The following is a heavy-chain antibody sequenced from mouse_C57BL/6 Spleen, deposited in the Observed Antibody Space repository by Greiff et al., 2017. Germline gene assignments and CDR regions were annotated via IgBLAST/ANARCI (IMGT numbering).Heavy chain of an antibody. CDR1: GYAFSSSW. CDR3: ARLGLRRYYYAMDY. Sequence: QVQLQQSGPELVKPGASVKISCKASGYAFSSSWMNWVKQRPGKGLEWIGRICPGDGDTNYNGKFKGKATLTADKSSITAYMQLISLTSEDSAVYFCARLGLRRYYYAMDYWGQGTSVTVSS. D-gene: IGHD2-2*01. J-gene: IGHJ4*01. CDR2: ICPGDGDT. V-gene: IGHV1-82*01.